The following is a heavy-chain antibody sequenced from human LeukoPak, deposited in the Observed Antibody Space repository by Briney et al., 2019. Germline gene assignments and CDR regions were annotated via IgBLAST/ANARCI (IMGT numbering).Heavy chain of an antibody. D-gene: IGHD2-21*02. CDR2: ISGSGGST. CDR1: GFTFSSYA. Sequence: PGGSLRLSCAASGFTFSSYAMSWVRQAPGKGLEWVSAISGSGGSTYYADSVKGQFTISRDNSKNTLYLQMNSLRAEDTAVYYCANSVDLAYCGGDCPDAFDIWGQGTMVTVSS. J-gene: IGHJ3*02. CDR3: ANSVDLAYCGGDCPDAFDI. V-gene: IGHV3-23*01.